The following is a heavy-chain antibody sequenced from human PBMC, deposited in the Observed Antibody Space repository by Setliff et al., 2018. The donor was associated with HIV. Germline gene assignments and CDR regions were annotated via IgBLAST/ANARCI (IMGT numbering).Heavy chain of an antibody. CDR1: GGSVSGHY. CDR3: ARDTADGSGGRTYWYFDL. D-gene: IGHD3-10*01. CDR2: ITPSGDT. Sequence: SETLSLTCAVYGGSVSGHYWGWFRQPPGKGLEWIGEITPSGDTNYIPSLKSRVTMSLDTSKNQFSLNLNSVTAADTAVYYCARDTADGSGGRTYWYFDLWGRGTLVTVSS. J-gene: IGHJ2*01. V-gene: IGHV4-34*01.